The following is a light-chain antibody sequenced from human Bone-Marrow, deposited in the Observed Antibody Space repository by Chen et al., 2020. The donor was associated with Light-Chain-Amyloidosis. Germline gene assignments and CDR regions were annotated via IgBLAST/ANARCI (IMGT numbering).Light chain of an antibody. CDR1: NIGSTS. V-gene: IGLV3-21*02. Sequence: SYVLTQPSSVSVAPGQTATIACGGNNIGSTSVHWYQQTPGQAPLLVVYDDSDRPAGIPERLSGHNTGNTATRTSRRVEAGDEADYYCQVWDRSSDSPGFGGGTKRTVL. J-gene: IGLJ3*02. CDR2: DDS. CDR3: QVWDRSSDSPG.